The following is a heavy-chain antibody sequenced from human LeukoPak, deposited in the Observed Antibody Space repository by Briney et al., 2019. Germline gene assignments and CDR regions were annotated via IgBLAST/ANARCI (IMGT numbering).Heavy chain of an antibody. D-gene: IGHD3-10*01. CDR2: IYYSGST. CDR3: AGIHPGDL. CDR1: GGSISSSSYY. J-gene: IGHJ3*01. Sequence: SETLSLTCTVSGGSISSSSYYWGWIRQPPGKGLQWIGTIYYSGSTSYNPSLKSRVAISLDTSKNQFSLKLTSVTAADTAVYYCAGIHPGDLWGQGTMVTVSS. V-gene: IGHV4-39*07.